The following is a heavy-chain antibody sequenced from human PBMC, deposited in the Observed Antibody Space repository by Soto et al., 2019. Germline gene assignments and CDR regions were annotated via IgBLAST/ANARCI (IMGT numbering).Heavy chain of an antibody. V-gene: IGHV3-23*01. J-gene: IGHJ4*02. CDR3: AKERIGGNFDD. Sequence: EVQLLDSGGGLVQPGGSLRLSCAASGFTFNNYAMNWVRQAPGTGLEWVATISGTGGSTYYVDSVKGRFTISRDNSKHTLYMQLNILRVEDTFVYYCAKERIGGNFDDWGQGNQVTVSS. CDR1: GFTFNNYA. CDR2: ISGTGGST.